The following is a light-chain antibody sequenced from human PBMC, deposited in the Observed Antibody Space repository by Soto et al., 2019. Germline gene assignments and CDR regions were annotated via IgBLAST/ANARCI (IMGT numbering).Light chain of an antibody. CDR2: DAS. J-gene: IGKJ2*01. CDR3: QHYNSYPHT. CDR1: QSISTW. V-gene: IGKV1-5*01. Sequence: DIQMTQSPSTLSASVGDRVTITCRASQSISTWLAWFQQKPGKAPDLLIYDASSLESGVPSRFSGSGSGTEFTLTISSLQPDDFATYYCQHYNSYPHTFGQGTKVEIK.